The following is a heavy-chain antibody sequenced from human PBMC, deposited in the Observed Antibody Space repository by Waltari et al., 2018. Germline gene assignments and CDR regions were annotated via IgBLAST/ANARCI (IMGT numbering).Heavy chain of an antibody. CDR3: ARQSRITMIVVVIKGPFFDY. CDR2: IYYSGST. CDR1: GDSIRSRSYY. V-gene: IGHV4-39*01. D-gene: IGHD3-22*01. Sequence: QLQLQESGPGLVKPSETLSLTCTVSGDSIRSRSYYWGRIRQPPGKGREWIGSIYYSGSTYYNPYLKRRVTISVDTSKNQFSLKLSSVTAADTAVYYCARQSRITMIVVVIKGPFFDYWGQGTLVTVSS. J-gene: IGHJ4*02.